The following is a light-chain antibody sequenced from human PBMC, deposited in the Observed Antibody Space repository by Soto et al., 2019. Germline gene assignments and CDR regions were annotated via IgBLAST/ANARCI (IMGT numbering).Light chain of an antibody. CDR2: AAS. CDR3: QNYNGAPWT. CDR1: QGISNY. V-gene: IGKV1-27*01. Sequence: DIQMTQSPSSLSASIGDRVTITCRASQGISNYLVWYQQKPGKVPKLLIYAASTLQSGVPSRFSGSGSGIDFTLTISSLQPEDVATYYCQNYNGAPWTFGQGTKVEIK. J-gene: IGKJ1*01.